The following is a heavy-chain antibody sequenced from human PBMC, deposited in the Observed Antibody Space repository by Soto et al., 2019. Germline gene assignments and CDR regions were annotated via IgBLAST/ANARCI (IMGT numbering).Heavy chain of an antibody. Sequence: QVQLVQSGAEVKKPGSSVKVSCKASGGTFSSYAISWVRQAPGQGLEWMGGIIPIFGTANYAQKFQGRVTITADESTSAAYMELSSLRSEDTAVYYWASVYCSSNSCKGLYGMDVWGQGTTVTVSS. CDR3: ASVYCSSNSCKGLYGMDV. J-gene: IGHJ6*02. CDR1: GGTFSSYA. CDR2: IIPIFGTA. V-gene: IGHV1-69*01. D-gene: IGHD2-2*01.